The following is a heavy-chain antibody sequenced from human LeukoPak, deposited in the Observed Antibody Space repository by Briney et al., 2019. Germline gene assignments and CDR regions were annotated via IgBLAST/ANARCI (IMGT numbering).Heavy chain of an antibody. CDR3: ARGPSIQLWSDPYYYYGMDV. J-gene: IGHJ6*02. CDR2: INHSGST. CDR1: GGSFSGYY. D-gene: IGHD5-18*01. Sequence: SETLSLTCAVYGGSFSGYYWSWVRQPPGKGLEWIGEINHSGSTNYNPSLKSRVTISVDTSKNQFSLKLSSVTAADTAVYYCARGPSIQLWSDPYYYYGMDVRGQGTTVTVSS. V-gene: IGHV4-34*01.